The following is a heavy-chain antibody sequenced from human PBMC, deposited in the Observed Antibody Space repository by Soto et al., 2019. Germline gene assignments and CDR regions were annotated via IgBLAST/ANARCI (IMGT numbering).Heavy chain of an antibody. D-gene: IGHD2-21*01. V-gene: IGHV1-2*02. CDR1: GFTFTGYY. CDR3: ARDQRSYGEPPFDY. CDR2: IKSNGDDT. J-gene: IGHJ4*02. Sequence: ASVKVSCKASGFTFTGYYIHWVRQVPGLGLEWMGWIKSNGDDTKYAQKFQDRVTMTRDTSMNTVYMEVSRLRSDDTAVYYCARDQRSYGEPPFDYWGQGTLVTVSS.